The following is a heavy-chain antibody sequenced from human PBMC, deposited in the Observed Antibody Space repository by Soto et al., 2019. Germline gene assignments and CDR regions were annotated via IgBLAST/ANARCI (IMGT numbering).Heavy chain of an antibody. CDR3: TRGHYYDSSGYYPHDY. V-gene: IGHV1-18*04. CDR2: ISAYNGNT. CDR1: GYTFTSYG. J-gene: IGHJ4*02. D-gene: IGHD3-22*01. Sequence: ASVKVSCKASGYTFTSYGISWVRQAPGQGLEWMGWISAYNGNTNCAQKLQGRVTMTTDTSTSTAYMELRSLRSDDTAVYYCTRGHYYDSSGYYPHDYWGQGTLVTVSS.